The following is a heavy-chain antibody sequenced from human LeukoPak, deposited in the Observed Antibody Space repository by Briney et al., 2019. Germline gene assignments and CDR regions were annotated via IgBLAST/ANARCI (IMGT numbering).Heavy chain of an antibody. D-gene: IGHD6-19*01. J-gene: IGHJ6*03. CDR3: ARLSGYSSGYNYYYMDV. Sequence: SETLSLTCTVSGDSISSSNYYWGWIRQPPGKGLEWIGSIYYSGSTYYNPSLKTRVTISVDTSKNQFSLKLSSVTAADTAVYYCARLSGYSSGYNYYYMDVWGKGTTVTVSS. V-gene: IGHV4-39*01. CDR2: IYYSGST. CDR1: GDSISSSNYY.